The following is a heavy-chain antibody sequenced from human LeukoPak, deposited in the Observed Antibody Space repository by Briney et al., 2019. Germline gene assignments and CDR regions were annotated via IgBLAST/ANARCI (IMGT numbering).Heavy chain of an antibody. CDR3: ARVGGSGSREDY. J-gene: IGHJ4*02. CDR1: GGTFSSHA. Sequence: ASVKVSCKASGGTFSSHAISWVRQAPGQGLEWMGGIIPIFGTANYAQKFQGRVTITTDESTSTAYMELSSLRSEDTAVYYCARVGGSGSREDYWGQGTLVTVSS. D-gene: IGHD3-10*01. V-gene: IGHV1-69*05. CDR2: IIPIFGTA.